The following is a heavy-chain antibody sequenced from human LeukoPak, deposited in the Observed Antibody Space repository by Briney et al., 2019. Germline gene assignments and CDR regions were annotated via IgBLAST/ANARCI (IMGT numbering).Heavy chain of an antibody. Sequence: GGSLRLSCEGSGFTFNYWMGWVRQAPGKGLQWVANIKTDGSEKYYVDSVKGRFTISRDNAKNSLYLQMNSLRAEDTAVYYCARVSTTVTTHDAFDIWGQGTMVTVSS. D-gene: IGHD4-17*01. CDR1: GFTFNYW. V-gene: IGHV3-7*03. CDR2: IKTDGSEK. CDR3: ARVSTTVTTHDAFDI. J-gene: IGHJ3*02.